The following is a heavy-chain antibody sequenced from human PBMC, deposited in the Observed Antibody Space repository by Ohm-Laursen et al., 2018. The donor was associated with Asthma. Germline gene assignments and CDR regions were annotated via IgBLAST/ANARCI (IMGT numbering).Heavy chain of an antibody. CDR3: AKGRWELYYDFSRPNYYYGMDV. J-gene: IGHJ6*02. CDR1: GFTFSSYK. Sequence: SLRLSCAASGFTFSSYKMHWVRQAPGKGLEWVAVISYDGSNKYYADSVKGRFTISRDNSKNTLYLQMNSLRAEDTAVYYCAKGRWELYYDFSRPNYYYGMDVWGQGTTVTVSS. D-gene: IGHD3-3*01. CDR2: ISYDGSNK. V-gene: IGHV3-30*18.